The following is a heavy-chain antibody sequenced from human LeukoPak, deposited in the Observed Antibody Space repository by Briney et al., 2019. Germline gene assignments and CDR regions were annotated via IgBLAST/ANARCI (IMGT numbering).Heavy chain of an antibody. D-gene: IGHD1-14*01. CDR3: ARTWNHVLDY. Sequence: SETLSLTCTVSGGSISSSSYYWGWIRQPPGKGLEWIGSIYHSGSTYYNPSLKSRVTISVDTSKNQFSLMLSSVTAADTAVYYCARTWNHVLDYWGQGTLVAVSS. V-gene: IGHV4-39*07. CDR2: IYHSGST. CDR1: GGSISSSSYY. J-gene: IGHJ4*02.